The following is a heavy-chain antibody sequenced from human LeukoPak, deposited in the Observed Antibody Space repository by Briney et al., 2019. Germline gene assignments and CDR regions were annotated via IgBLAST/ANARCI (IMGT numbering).Heavy chain of an antibody. CDR1: GGSISSSIYY. V-gene: IGHV4-39*01. J-gene: IGHJ4*02. CDR3: ARHVYVAAAPDY. Sequence: SETLSLTCTVSGGSISSSIYYWGLIRQPPGKGLEWIESIYYSGSTYYNPSLKSRVTISVDTSKNQFSLKLSSVTAADTAVYYLARHVYVAAAPDYWGQGTLVTVSS. D-gene: IGHD6-13*01. CDR2: IYYSGST.